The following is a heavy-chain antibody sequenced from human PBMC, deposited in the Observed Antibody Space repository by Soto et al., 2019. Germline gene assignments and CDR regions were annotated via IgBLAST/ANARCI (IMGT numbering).Heavy chain of an antibody. CDR1: GGSFSGYY. CDR3: ARGVRYCSGGSCSRHWFDP. J-gene: IGHJ5*02. CDR2: INHSGST. Sequence: SETLSLTCAVYGGSFSGYYWSGIRQPPGKGLEWIGEINHSGSTNYNPSLKSRVTISVDTSKNQFSLKLSSVTAADTAVYYCARGVRYCSGGSCSRHWFDPWGQGTLVTVSS. D-gene: IGHD2-15*01. V-gene: IGHV4-34*01.